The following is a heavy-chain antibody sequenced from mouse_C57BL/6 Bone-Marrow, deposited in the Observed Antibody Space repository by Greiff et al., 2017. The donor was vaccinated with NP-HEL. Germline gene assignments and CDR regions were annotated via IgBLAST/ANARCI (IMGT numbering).Heavy chain of an antibody. Sequence: EVKLVESGGGLVQSGRSLRLSCATSGFTFSDFYMEWVRQAPGKGLEWIAASRNKANDYTTEYSASVKGRFIVSRDTSQSILYLQMNALRAEDTAIYYCARSYDYDEYYFDYWGQGTTLTVSS. V-gene: IGHV7-1*01. D-gene: IGHD2-4*01. CDR2: SRNKANDYTT. CDR3: ARSYDYDEYYFDY. CDR1: GFTFSDFY. J-gene: IGHJ2*01.